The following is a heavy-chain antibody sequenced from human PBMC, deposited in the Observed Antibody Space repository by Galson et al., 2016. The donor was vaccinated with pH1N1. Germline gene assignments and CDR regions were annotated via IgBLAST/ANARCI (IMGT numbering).Heavy chain of an antibody. CDR1: GSNSDYN. Sequence: SLRLSCAASGSNSDYNMNWVRLAPGKGLEWVSSISGSGGRKHYADSVQGRFITSRDNSKNTLYLQMNSLRAGDTALDFCAKGGYGDYGLDVFDIWGQGTMVIVSS. CDR2: ISGSGGRK. J-gene: IGHJ3*02. D-gene: IGHD4-17*01. V-gene: IGHV3-23*01. CDR3: AKGGYGDYGLDVFDI.